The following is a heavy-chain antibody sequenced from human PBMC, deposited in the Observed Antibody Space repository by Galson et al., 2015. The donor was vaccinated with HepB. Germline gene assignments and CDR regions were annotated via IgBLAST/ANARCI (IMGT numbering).Heavy chain of an antibody. Sequence: SLRLSCAASGFSFDDYAMHWVRQAPGKGLEWVSSFNWNSGRLGYADSVKGRFTISRDNAKNSLYLQMNSPRAEDTAFYYCARGSLVETTMYFDYWGQGTLVTVSS. J-gene: IGHJ4*02. CDR3: ARGSLVETTMYFDY. CDR2: FNWNSGRL. CDR1: GFSFDDYA. V-gene: IGHV3-9*01. D-gene: IGHD5-18*01.